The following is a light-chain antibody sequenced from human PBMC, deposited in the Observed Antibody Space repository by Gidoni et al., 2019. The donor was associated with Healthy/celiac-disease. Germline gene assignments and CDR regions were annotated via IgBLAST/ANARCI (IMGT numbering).Light chain of an antibody. Sequence: QSVLTQTPSASGTPGQRVTISCSGSSSKIGSNYVYCYQQLPGKAPKLLIYRNNQRPSGVPDRFSGSKSGTSASLAISGLRSEDEADYYCAAWDDSLSGRVFGGGTKLTVL. CDR2: RNN. CDR3: AAWDDSLSGRV. J-gene: IGLJ3*02. CDR1: SSKIGSNY. V-gene: IGLV1-47*01.